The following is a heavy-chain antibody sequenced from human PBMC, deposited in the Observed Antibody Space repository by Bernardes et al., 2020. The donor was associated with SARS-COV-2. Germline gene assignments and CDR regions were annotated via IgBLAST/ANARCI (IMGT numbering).Heavy chain of an antibody. J-gene: IGHJ4*02. D-gene: IGHD6-19*01. CDR1: GFTFSNYV. Sequence: GGSLRLSCGASGFTFSNYVMAWVRQAPGKGLECVSVIRGTSANTYYADSVKGQFTVSRDNSKNTLYLQMDSLRVDDTALYYCAKKSSGWSTPGTLHHWGQGILVTVSS. CDR2: IRGTSANT. CDR3: AKKSSGWSTPGTLHH. V-gene: IGHV3-23*01.